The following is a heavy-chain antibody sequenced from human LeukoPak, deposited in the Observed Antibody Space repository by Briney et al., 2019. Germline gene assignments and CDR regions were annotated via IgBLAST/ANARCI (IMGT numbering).Heavy chain of an antibody. D-gene: IGHD3-10*01. CDR1: GFTLSDHW. V-gene: IGHV3-74*01. CDR3: GRDIVFRSGSIDF. CDR2: IRSDGGDI. Sequence: GGSLRLSCAAAGFTLSDHWMHWVRQIPGKGLEWVSRIRSDGGDINYAGAVKGRFTISRDSAKNTLYLQMNSLGVEDTAVYYCGRDIVFRSGSIDFWGQGVLVTVSS. J-gene: IGHJ4*02.